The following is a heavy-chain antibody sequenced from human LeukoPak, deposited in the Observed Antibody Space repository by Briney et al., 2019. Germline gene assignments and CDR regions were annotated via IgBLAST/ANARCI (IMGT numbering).Heavy chain of an antibody. D-gene: IGHD3-16*01. CDR3: ARAGTYYDYVWGPPHWFDP. J-gene: IGHJ5*02. Sequence: PSETLSLTCTVSGGSISSYYWSWIRQPPGKGLEWIGYIYYSGSTNYNPSLKSRVTISVDTSKNQFSLELSSVTAADTAVYYCARAGTYYDYVWGPPHWFDPWGQGTLVTVSS. CDR2: IYYSGST. V-gene: IGHV4-59*01. CDR1: GGSISSYY.